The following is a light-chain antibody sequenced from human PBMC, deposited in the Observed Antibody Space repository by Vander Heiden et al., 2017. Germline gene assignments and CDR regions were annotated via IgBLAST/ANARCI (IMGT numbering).Light chain of an antibody. CDR3: HQYSSTPRT. J-gene: IGKJ1*01. CDR2: WAS. CDR1: QSVLYSPNNKNY. V-gene: IGKV4-1*01. Sequence: DIVMTPSPDSLAVSLGERATINCKSSQSVLYSPNNKNYLAWYQQKPGQPPKLLIYWASTRQSGVPDRFSGSGSGTDFTLTISRLQAEDVAVYFCHQYSSTPRTFGQGTKVEIK.